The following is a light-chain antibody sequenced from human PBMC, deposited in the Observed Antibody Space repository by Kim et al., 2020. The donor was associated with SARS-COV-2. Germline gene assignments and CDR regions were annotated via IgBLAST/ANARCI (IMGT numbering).Light chain of an antibody. Sequence: ALGQTVKITCRGDSLRNYYAIWYQQKPGQAPILVFYGKNNRPSGIPHRFSGSSSRDTATLTITGTQAEDEADYYCNSRDSSGVVFGGGTKVTVL. CDR3: NSRDSSGVV. V-gene: IGLV3-19*01. CDR1: SLRNYY. J-gene: IGLJ2*01. CDR2: GKN.